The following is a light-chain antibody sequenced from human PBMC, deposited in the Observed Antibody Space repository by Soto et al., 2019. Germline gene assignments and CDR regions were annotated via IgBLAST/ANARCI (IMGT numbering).Light chain of an antibody. CDR1: QSVSSY. CDR2: GAS. Sequence: EIVMTHSPATLSVSPWERATLSCRASQSVSSYLAWYQQKPGQAPRLLIYGASTRATGIPARFSGSGSGTEFTLTISSLQSEDFAVYYCQQYNNWPQTFGQGTKVDIK. V-gene: IGKV3-15*01. J-gene: IGKJ1*01. CDR3: QQYNNWPQT.